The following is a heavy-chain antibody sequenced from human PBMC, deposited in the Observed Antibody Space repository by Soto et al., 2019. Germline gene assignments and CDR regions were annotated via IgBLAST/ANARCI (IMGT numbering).Heavy chain of an antibody. J-gene: IGHJ4*02. V-gene: IGHV3-7*03. Sequence: EVQLVESGGGLVKPGGSLRLSCAASGDTFSSYWMTWLRQAPGKGLEWVANIKQDGSEKYYVDSVQGRFTITRDNDKNSLDLQMNSLRVEDTAVYYCARGKYDHYFDYWGQGTLVAVSA. CDR1: GDTFSSYW. CDR3: ARGKYDHYFDY. D-gene: IGHD3-16*01. CDR2: IKQDGSEK.